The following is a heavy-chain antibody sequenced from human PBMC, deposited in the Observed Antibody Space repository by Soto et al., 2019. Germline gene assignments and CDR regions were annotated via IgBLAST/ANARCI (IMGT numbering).Heavy chain of an antibody. V-gene: IGHV1-69*01. CDR1: GGTFSDSP. D-gene: IGHD2-2*01. J-gene: IGHJ6*02. CDR3: ARNVPLTGYSDGMDV. CDR2: IIPIFDTA. Sequence: QVQLVQSGAELRKPGSSVKVSCKASGGTFSDSPINWVRQAPVQRLEWMGGIIPIFDTANYAEKYQGRVTITADESTSTSFMEVSSLRSEDPAVYYCARNVPLTGYSDGMDVWGQGTMVNVSS.